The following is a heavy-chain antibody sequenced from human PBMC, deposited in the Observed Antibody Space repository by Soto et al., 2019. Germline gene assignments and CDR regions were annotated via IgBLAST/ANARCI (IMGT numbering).Heavy chain of an antibody. D-gene: IGHD2-21*01. CDR2: IFYSGLT. Sequence: PSETLPLTCSVSGYSFTISDYYWAWIRQPPGKGLEWVGSIFYSGLTYYNPSLKSRVTLSVDTSKNQFSVRLNSVTAAETAVYYCAPLSVSLRLNYSIHVWGPGTTVTIFS. CDR1: GYSFTISDYY. J-gene: IGHJ6*02. V-gene: IGHV4-39*01. CDR3: APLSVSLRLNYSIHV.